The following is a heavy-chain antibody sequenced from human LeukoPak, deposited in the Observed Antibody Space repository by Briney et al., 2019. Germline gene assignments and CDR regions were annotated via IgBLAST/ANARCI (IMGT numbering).Heavy chain of an antibody. CDR3: AREEYSGYDLRPFDY. Sequence: SETLSLTCTVSGYSISTGYYWDWIRQPPGKGLEWIGTFYHGGSTYYNPSLKSRVTISVDTSKNQFSLNLTSVTAADTAVYYCAREEYSGYDLRPFDYWGQGTLVTVSS. CDR1: GYSISTGYY. CDR2: FYHGGST. D-gene: IGHD5-12*01. V-gene: IGHV4-38-2*02. J-gene: IGHJ4*02.